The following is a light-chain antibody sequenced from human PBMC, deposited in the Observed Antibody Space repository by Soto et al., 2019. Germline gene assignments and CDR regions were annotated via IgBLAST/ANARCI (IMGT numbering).Light chain of an antibody. V-gene: IGKV3-11*01. J-gene: IGKJ4*01. Sequence: EIVLTQSPVTLSLSPGERATLSCRASQSINNYLAWYQQKPGQPPRLLIYDASNRATAIPVRFSGSGSVTDFTLTISSLEPEDSAVYYCQYRGIWPPGATFGGGTKVEIK. CDR2: DAS. CDR3: QYRGIWPPGAT. CDR1: QSINNY.